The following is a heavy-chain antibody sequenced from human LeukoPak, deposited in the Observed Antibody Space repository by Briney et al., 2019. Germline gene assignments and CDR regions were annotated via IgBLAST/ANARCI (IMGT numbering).Heavy chain of an antibody. Sequence: GGSLRLSCAASGFTFSSYGMHWVRQAPGKGLEWVAFIRYDRSNKYYADSVKDRFTISRDNSKNTLYLQMNSLRAEDTAVYYCAKAPQPRWLQPFDYWGQGTLVTVSS. CDR3: AKAPQPRWLQPFDY. CDR2: IRYDRSNK. CDR1: GFTFSSYG. V-gene: IGHV3-30*02. D-gene: IGHD5-24*01. J-gene: IGHJ4*02.